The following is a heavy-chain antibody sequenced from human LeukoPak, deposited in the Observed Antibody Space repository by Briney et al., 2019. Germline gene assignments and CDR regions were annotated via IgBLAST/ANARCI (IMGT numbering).Heavy chain of an antibody. J-gene: IGHJ3*02. D-gene: IGHD3-22*01. Sequence: SETLSLTCTVSGGSISSGGYYWSWIRQHPEKGLEWIGYFFYSGSTYYNPSLKSRLTISVDTSKNQFSLKLSSVTAADTAVYYCARDSSGYPDAFDIWGPGTMVTVSS. CDR1: GGSISSGGYY. V-gene: IGHV4-31*03. CDR2: FFYSGST. CDR3: ARDSSGYPDAFDI.